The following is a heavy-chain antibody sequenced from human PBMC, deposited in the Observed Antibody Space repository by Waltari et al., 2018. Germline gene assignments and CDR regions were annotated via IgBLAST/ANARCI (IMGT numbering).Heavy chain of an antibody. Sequence: QLQLQESGPGLVKPSETLSLPCSVPGASISSSNSYWGWIRQPPGKGLEWIGSMFNGGSTYYNPSLKSRVTISVDTSKNQFSLRLNSVTAADTSIYYCARHGYSCGWFDPWGQGTLVTVSS. CDR2: MFNGGST. CDR3: ARHGYSCGWFDP. CDR1: GASISSSNSY. D-gene: IGHD2-15*01. V-gene: IGHV4-39*01. J-gene: IGHJ5*02.